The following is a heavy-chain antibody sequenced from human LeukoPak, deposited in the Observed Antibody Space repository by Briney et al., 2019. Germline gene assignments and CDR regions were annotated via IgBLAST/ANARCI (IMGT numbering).Heavy chain of an antibody. Sequence: GGSLRLSCAAPGFTFSSHWMHWVRQAPGKGLEWVSYMSSSGSTIYYADSVKGRFTISRDNAKNSLYLQMNSLRAEDTAVYYCARARYYYDSSGYYFDYWGQGTLATVSS. CDR1: GFTFSSHW. CDR3: ARARYYYDSSGYYFDY. V-gene: IGHV3-48*03. D-gene: IGHD3-22*01. CDR2: MSSSGSTI. J-gene: IGHJ4*02.